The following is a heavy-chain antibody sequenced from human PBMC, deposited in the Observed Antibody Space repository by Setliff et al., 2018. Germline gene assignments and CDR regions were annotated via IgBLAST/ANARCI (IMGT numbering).Heavy chain of an antibody. Sequence: PSETLSPTCTVSGGSISSYYWSWIRQPAGKGLEWIGRIYTSGSTNYNPSLKSRVTMSVDTSKNQFSLKLTSVTAADTAVYYCARATSGWYSAYYYYMDVWGKGTTVTVSS. V-gene: IGHV4-4*07. CDR2: IYTSGST. CDR1: GGSISSYY. J-gene: IGHJ6*03. D-gene: IGHD6-19*01. CDR3: ARATSGWYSAYYYYMDV.